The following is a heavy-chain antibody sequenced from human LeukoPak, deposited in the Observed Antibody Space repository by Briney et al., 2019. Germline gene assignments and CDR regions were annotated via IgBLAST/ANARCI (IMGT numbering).Heavy chain of an antibody. J-gene: IGHJ3*02. CDR1: GFTFSSYW. D-gene: IGHD6-13*01. CDR2: IKQDGSEK. V-gene: IGHV3-7*05. CDR3: AKGSSSWYADAFDI. Sequence: GGSLRLSCAASGFTFSSYWMSWVRQAPGKGLEWVANIKQDGSEKYYVDSVKGRFSISRDNAKNSLYLQMNSLRAEDTAVYYCAKGSSSWYADAFDIWGQGTMVTVSS.